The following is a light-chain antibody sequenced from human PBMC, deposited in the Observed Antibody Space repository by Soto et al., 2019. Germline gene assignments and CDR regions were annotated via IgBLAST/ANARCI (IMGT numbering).Light chain of an antibody. CDR1: QAISYH. V-gene: IGKV1-33*01. CDR2: DTS. CDR3: QQTDNLPLT. J-gene: IGKJ4*01. Sequence: DIQMTQSPSPLPASVGDRVIITCQASQAISYHLNWYQQKPGRAPKLLIYDTSNLETGVPSRFRGSGGGTDFTFTITSLQPEDFATYFCQQTDNLPLTFGGGTKVDMK.